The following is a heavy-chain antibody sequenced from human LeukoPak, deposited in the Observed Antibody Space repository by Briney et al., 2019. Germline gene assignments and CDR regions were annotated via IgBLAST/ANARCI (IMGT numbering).Heavy chain of an antibody. D-gene: IGHD3-9*01. Sequence: KTGGSLRLSCAASGSTFSDYYMSWIRQAPGKGLEWVSYISSSSSHTNYADSVKGRFTISRDNAKNSLYLQMNSLRAEDTAVYYCARDTLNGPFVISLDYWGQGALVTVSS. J-gene: IGHJ4*02. V-gene: IGHV3-11*06. CDR1: GSTFSDYY. CDR2: ISSSSSHT. CDR3: ARDTLNGPFVISLDY.